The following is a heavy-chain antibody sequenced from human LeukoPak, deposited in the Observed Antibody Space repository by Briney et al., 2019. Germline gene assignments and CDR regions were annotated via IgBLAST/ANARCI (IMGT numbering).Heavy chain of an antibody. V-gene: IGHV4-34*01. D-gene: IGHD3-3*01. J-gene: IGHJ2*01. CDR1: GGSFSGYY. Sequence: SETLSLTCAVYGGSFSGYYWSWIRQPPGKGLEWIGEINHSGSTNYNPSLKSRVTISVDTSKNQFSLKLSSVTAADTAVYYCARGPARGYDFWSGYYTGLWTGGYFDLWGRGTLVTVSS. CDR2: INHSGST. CDR3: ARGPARGYDFWSGYYTGLWTGGYFDL.